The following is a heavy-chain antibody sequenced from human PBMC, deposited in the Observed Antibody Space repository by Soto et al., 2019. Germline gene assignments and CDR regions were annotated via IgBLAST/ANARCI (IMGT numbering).Heavy chain of an antibody. CDR2: ISYDGIQK. D-gene: IGHD2-2*01. V-gene: IGHV3-30*03. CDR3: ARVVDGVSGVDY. Sequence: GGSLRLSCAASGFTFRRHGMHWVRQAPGKGLEWLTIISYDGIQKFYTESVKGRFTITRDNSKNMVFLQMNSLRAEDTAVYYCARVVDGVSGVDYWGQGTLVTVSS. CDR1: GFTFRRHG. J-gene: IGHJ4*02.